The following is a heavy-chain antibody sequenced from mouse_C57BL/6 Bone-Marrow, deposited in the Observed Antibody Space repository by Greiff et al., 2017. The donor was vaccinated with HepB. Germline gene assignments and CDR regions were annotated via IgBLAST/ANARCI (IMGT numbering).Heavy chain of an antibody. D-gene: IGHD4-1*01. V-gene: IGHV1-50*01. CDR1: GYTFTSYW. Sequence: QVQLQQPGAELVKPGASVKLSCKASGYTFTSYWMQWVKQRPGQGLEWIGEIDPSDSYTNYNQKFKGKATLTVDTSSSTAYMQLSSLTSEDSAVYYCARSNWDRGYWGQGTTLTVSS. J-gene: IGHJ2*01. CDR3: ARSNWDRGY. CDR2: IDPSDSYT.